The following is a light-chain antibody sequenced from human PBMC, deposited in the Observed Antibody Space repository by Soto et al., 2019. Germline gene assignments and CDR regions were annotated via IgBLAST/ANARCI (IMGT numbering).Light chain of an antibody. CDR2: SAS. CDR3: KQVDSYPRT. CDR1: QAIGSY. J-gene: IGKJ3*01. Sequence: IQLTQSPSSLSASVGDTVTITCRASQAIGSYFPWYQQRPGTAPKLLIYSASTLHSGVPSRFSGSGSGTDFTLTISSLQPEDFATYYCKQVDSYPRTFGPGTTVEI. V-gene: IGKV1-9*01.